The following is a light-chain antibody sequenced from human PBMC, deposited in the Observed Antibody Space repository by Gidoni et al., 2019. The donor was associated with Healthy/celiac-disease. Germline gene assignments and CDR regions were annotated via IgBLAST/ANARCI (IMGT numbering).Light chain of an antibody. Sequence: AIQLTQSPSSLSASVGDKVTITCRASQSISSALAWYQQEPGKAPKLVIYDASILESGVPLRFSGSGSGTDFTLTISSLQPEDSASYYCQQFNSYPLTFGPGTKVDIK. J-gene: IGKJ3*01. CDR3: QQFNSYPLT. CDR2: DAS. CDR1: QSISSA. V-gene: IGKV1-13*02.